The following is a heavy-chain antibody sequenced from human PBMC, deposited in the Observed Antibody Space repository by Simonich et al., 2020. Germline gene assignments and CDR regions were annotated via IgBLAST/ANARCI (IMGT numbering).Heavy chain of an antibody. CDR1: GGSISSSSYY. D-gene: IGHD6-13*01. Sequence: QLQLQESGPGLVKPSETLSLTCTVSGGSISSSSYYWGGIRQPPGKGLEWIGSIYYSGSTNYNPALKRRVTIAVDTSKNQFSLKLSSVTAADTAVYYCARHAGFAFDIWGQGTMVTVSS. CDR3: ARHAGFAFDI. CDR2: IYYSGST. J-gene: IGHJ3*02. V-gene: IGHV4-39*01.